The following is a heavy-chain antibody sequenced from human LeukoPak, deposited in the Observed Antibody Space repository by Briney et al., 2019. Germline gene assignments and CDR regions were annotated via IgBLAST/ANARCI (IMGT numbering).Heavy chain of an antibody. CDR1: GFTFSSYW. J-gene: IGHJ5*02. Sequence: PGGSLRLSCAASGFTFSSYWMHWVRQVPGKGLVWVSRINGDGSDTNYADSVKGRFTISRDNAKNTLYLQMTSLSAEDTAVYYCARGTISDPWGQGTLVTVSS. CDR2: INGDGSDT. CDR3: ARGTISDP. V-gene: IGHV3-74*01. D-gene: IGHD1-1*01.